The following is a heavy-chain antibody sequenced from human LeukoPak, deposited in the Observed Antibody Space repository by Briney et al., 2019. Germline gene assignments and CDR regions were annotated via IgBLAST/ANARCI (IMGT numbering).Heavy chain of an antibody. Sequence: GGSLRLSCAASRFTFCDHYMDWVRQAPGEGVEWVARISKKSNGYNTQYAASVKGRFIISREDSRNSLYLQMNSLKTEDTAVYYCARVGVVVPAGMDIWGQGTMVTVSS. CDR1: RFTFCDHY. CDR2: ISKKSNGYNT. D-gene: IGHD2-2*01. CDR3: ARVGVVVPAGMDI. V-gene: IGHV3-72*01. J-gene: IGHJ3*02.